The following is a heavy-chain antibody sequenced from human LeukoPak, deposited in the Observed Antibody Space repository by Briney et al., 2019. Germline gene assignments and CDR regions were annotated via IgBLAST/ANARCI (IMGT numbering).Heavy chain of an antibody. D-gene: IGHD3-10*01. Sequence: ASVKVSCTASGYTFTNYYMHWVRQAPGQGLEWMGIINPSGGTTTYAQNFQGRVTMTRDTSTTTVYMELSSLRYEDTAVYYCARLGDTGSYNWFDPWGQGTLVTVSS. CDR1: GYTFTNYY. J-gene: IGHJ5*02. CDR2: INPSGGTT. CDR3: ARLGDTGSYNWFDP. V-gene: IGHV1-46*01.